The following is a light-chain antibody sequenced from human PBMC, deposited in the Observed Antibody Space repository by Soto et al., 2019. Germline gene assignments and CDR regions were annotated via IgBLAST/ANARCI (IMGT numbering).Light chain of an antibody. J-gene: IGLJ3*02. Sequence: QAVVTQEPSLTVSPGGAVTLTCGSNTGAVTSGHYTSWFQQKPGQAPRTLIFDTTNKHSWTPARFSGSLLGGKAALTLSGAQPEDEADYYCFLSFCGGRPGVFGGGTKVTVL. V-gene: IGLV7-46*01. CDR2: DTT. CDR1: TGAVTSGHY. CDR3: FLSFCGGRPGV.